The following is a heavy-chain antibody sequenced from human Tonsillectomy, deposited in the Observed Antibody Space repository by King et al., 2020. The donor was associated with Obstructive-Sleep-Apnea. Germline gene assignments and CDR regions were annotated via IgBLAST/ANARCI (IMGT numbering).Heavy chain of an antibody. D-gene: IGHD2-15*01. J-gene: IGHJ3*02. Sequence: VQLVESGGGVVQPGGSLRLSCVASGFTFSSYDMHWVRQAPGKGLEWVAFFRYDGNNKYYADSVKGRFTNSRDNSKNTLYLQMNSLRAEDTAVYYCAKDLPNCSGGSCRPDAFDIWGQGAMVTVSS. CDR3: AKDLPNCSGGSCRPDAFDI. CDR2: FRYDGNNK. CDR1: GFTFSSYD. V-gene: IGHV3-30*02.